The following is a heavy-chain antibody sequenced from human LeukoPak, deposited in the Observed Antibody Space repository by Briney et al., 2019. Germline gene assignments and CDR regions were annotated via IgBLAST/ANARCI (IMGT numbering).Heavy chain of an antibody. CDR2: IYHSGST. Sequence: SETLSLTCAVFGYSISSGYYWGWIRQPPGKGLEWIGSIYHSGSTYYNPSLKSRVTISVDTSKNQFSLKLSSVTAADTAVYYCARGKYFDYWGQGTLVTVSS. J-gene: IGHJ4*02. CDR3: ARGKYFDY. V-gene: IGHV4-38-2*01. CDR1: GYSISSGYY.